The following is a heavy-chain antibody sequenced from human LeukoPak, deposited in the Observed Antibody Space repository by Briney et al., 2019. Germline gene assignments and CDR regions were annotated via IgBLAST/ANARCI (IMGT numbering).Heavy chain of an antibody. J-gene: IGHJ4*02. Sequence: SETLSLTCTVSGGSINTYYWSWIRQPPGKGLEWIGYLYNSGTTNHNPSLKSRVSISGDTSKNQFSLKLISVTAADTAVYYCARRGVKTTRFDYWGQGILVTVSS. CDR1: GGSINTYY. CDR2: LYNSGTT. CDR3: ARRGVKTTRFDY. D-gene: IGHD1-1*01. V-gene: IGHV4-59*01.